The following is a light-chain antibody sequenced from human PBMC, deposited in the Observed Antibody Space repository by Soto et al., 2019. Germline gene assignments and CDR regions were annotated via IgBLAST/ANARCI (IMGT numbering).Light chain of an antibody. CDR1: QSIGSN. Sequence: EIVMTQSPATLSVSPGERATLSCRSSQSIGSNLAWYQQKPGQAPRLLVYGASTRATSFPARFSGSGSGTEFTLTISSLQSEDFAVYYCHQYNNWPYTFGQGTKVDIK. CDR2: GAS. CDR3: HQYNNWPYT. J-gene: IGKJ2*01. V-gene: IGKV3-15*01.